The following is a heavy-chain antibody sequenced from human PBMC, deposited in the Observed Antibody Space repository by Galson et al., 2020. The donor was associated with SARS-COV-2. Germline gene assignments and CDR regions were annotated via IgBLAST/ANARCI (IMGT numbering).Heavy chain of an antibody. CDR1: GYSITRFY. J-gene: IGHJ4*02. V-gene: IGHV5-51*01. Sequence: AESQKISCKTSGYSITRFYIGWLRHLPGKPLEWMGIIYPCDSDTRYRPSFLGQVTISADKTISTAYLQWSSLRASDTAMYCCATPGYTSGWRNFDYWGQGTLGIGAS. CDR3: ATPGYTSGWRNFDY. CDR2: IYPCDSDT. D-gene: IGHD6-19*01.